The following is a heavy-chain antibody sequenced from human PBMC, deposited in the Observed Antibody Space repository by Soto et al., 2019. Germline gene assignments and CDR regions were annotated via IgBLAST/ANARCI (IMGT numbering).Heavy chain of an antibody. CDR1: GGSISSYY. V-gene: IGHV4-59*12. CDR3: ASAGYSSGWYGGAYDY. D-gene: IGHD6-19*01. J-gene: IGHJ4*02. Sequence: SETLSLTCTVSGGSISSYYWSWIRQPPGKGLEWIGYIYYSGNTNYNPSLKSRVTISVDTSKNQFSLKLSSVTAADTAVYYCASAGYSSGWYGGAYDYSGQGTLDIVSS. CDR2: IYYSGNT.